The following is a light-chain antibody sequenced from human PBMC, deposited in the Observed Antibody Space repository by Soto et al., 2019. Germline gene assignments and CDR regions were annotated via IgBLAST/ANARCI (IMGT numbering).Light chain of an antibody. CDR2: GAS. CDR3: QQYYSYPRT. Sequence: EIVLTQSPGTLSLSPGERATLSCRAGQSVSSNYLAWYQQKPGQAPRLLIYGASSRATGIPDRFSGSGSGTEFTLTISCLQSEDFATYYCQQYYSYPRTFGQGTKVDIK. V-gene: IGKV3-20*01. J-gene: IGKJ1*01. CDR1: QSVSSNY.